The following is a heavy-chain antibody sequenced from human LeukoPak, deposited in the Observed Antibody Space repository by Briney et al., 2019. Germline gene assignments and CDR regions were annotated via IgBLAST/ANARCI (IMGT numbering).Heavy chain of an antibody. D-gene: IGHD1-7*01. V-gene: IGHV4-4*07. CDR2: ISSSGRT. J-gene: IGHJ5*02. CDR3: ARSNWNYDWFDP. CDR1: GGSISTDY. Sequence: SETLSLTCTVSGGSISTDYWSWIRQPAGQGLEWIGRISSSGRTNYNPALKSRVTMSVGTSKNQFSLKLSSVTAADTAVYYCARSNWNYDWFDPWGQGTLVTVSS.